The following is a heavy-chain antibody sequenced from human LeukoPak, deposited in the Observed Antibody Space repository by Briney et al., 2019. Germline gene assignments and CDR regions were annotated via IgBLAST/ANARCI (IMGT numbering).Heavy chain of an antibody. CDR1: GFTFSSYW. D-gene: IGHD5-18*01. CDR3: AGGLTTWIRYYYYYMDV. V-gene: IGHV3-7*04. J-gene: IGHJ6*03. CDR2: IKQDGSEK. Sequence: GGSLRLSCAASGFTFSSYWRSWVRQAPGKGLEWVANIKQDGSEKYYVDSVKGRFTISRDNAKNSLYLQMNSLRAEDTAVYYCAGGLTTWIRYYYYYMDVWGKGTTVTVSS.